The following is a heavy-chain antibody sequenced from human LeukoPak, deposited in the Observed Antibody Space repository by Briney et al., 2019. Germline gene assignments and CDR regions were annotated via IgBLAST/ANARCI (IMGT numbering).Heavy chain of an antibody. J-gene: IGHJ4*02. CDR2: ISRDGSYT. CDR3: SRDLRGADDY. D-gene: IGHD1-26*01. V-gene: IGHV3-74*01. CDR1: GFTLSRYW. Sequence: TGGSLRLSCAASGFTLSRYWMHWVRQAPGKGLVWVSHISRDGSYTNYADSVKGRFTISRDNANNTLYLQMNSLRAEDTAVYYCSRDLRGADDYWGQGTLVTVSS.